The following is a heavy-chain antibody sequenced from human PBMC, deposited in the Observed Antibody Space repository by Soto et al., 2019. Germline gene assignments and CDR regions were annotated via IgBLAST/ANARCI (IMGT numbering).Heavy chain of an antibody. CDR2: FDPEDGET. CDR1: GYTLTELS. V-gene: IGHV1-24*01. Sequence: ASVKVSCKVSGYTLTELSMHWVRQAPGKGLEWMGGFDPEDGETIYAQKFQGRVTMTTDTSTTTAYMELRSLRSDDTAVYYCARDRPTSSIRARDYYYAMDVWGQGTTVTVSS. J-gene: IGHJ6*02. CDR3: ARDRPTSSIRARDYYYAMDV. D-gene: IGHD6-6*01.